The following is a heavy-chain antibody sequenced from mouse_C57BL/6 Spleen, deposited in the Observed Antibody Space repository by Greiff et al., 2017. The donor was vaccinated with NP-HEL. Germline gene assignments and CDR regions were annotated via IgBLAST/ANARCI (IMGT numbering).Heavy chain of an antibody. CDR1: GYTFTDYY. D-gene: IGHD1-1*02. J-gene: IGHJ3*01. CDR3: ATSYHGGAWFAY. CDR2: INPNNGGT. V-gene: IGHV1-26*01. Sequence: EVQLQQSGPELVKPGASVKISCKASGYTFTDYYMNWVKQSHGKSLEWIGDINPNNGGTSYNQKFKGKATLTVDKSSSTAYMELRSLTSEDSAVYYCATSYHGGAWFAYWGQGTLVTVSA.